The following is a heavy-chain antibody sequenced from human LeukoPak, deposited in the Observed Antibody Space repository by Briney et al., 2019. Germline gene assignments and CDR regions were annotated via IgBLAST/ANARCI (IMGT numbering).Heavy chain of an antibody. Sequence: PGGSLRLSCEASGFTFGSFAMYWVRQAPGEGLEWIAGIFGSGGSPHYADSVKGRFTISRDNFKNTVYLQINSLRAEDTAVYYCGKTTAGYSSGQKPAWPVDYWGQGTLVTVSS. J-gene: IGHJ4*02. CDR1: GFTFGSFA. CDR3: GKTTAGYSSGQKPAWPVDY. CDR2: IFGSGGSP. V-gene: IGHV3-23*01. D-gene: IGHD5-18*01.